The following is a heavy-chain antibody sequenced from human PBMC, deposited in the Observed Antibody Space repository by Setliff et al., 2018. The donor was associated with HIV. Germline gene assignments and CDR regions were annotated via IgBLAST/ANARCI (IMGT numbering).Heavy chain of an antibody. CDR2: IQHSGRI. J-gene: IGHJ6*03. CDR3: ASVSCSSWYSIPRYYYYSMDV. D-gene: IGHD6-13*01. Sequence: ETLSLTCAVSGGSFSGYCWSWIRQPPGKGLEWIGEIQHSGRINYNPSLRSRVTTSVDTSKNQFSLRLRSVTAADTAVDYCASVSCSSWYSIPRYYYYSMDVWGKGTTVTVSS. CDR1: GGSFSGYC. V-gene: IGHV4-34*01.